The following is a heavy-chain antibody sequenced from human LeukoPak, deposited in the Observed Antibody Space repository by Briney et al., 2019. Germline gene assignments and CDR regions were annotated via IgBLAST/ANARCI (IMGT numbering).Heavy chain of an antibody. CDR2: INPNSGGT. D-gene: IGHD3-9*01. Sequence: ASVKVSCKASGYTFTGYYTHWVRQAPGQGLEWMGRINPNSGGTNYAQKFQGRVTMTRDTSISTAYMELSRLRSDDTAVYYCARDPEGLRYFDWLLTFDYWGQGTLVTVSS. J-gene: IGHJ4*02. V-gene: IGHV1-2*06. CDR3: ARDPEGLRYFDWLLTFDY. CDR1: GYTFTGYY.